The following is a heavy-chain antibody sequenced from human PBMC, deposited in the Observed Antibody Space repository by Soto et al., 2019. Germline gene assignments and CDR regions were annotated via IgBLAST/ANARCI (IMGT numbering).Heavy chain of an antibody. Sequence: ASVKVSCKASGYTFTSYGISWVRQAPGQGLEWMGWISAYNGNTNYAQKLQGRVTMTTDTSTSTAYMELRSLRSDDTAVYYCASGRYYYDSSGYYRDAFDIWGQGTMVTVSS. J-gene: IGHJ3*02. D-gene: IGHD3-22*01. CDR2: ISAYNGNT. CDR1: GYTFTSYG. V-gene: IGHV1-18*04. CDR3: ASGRYYYDSSGYYRDAFDI.